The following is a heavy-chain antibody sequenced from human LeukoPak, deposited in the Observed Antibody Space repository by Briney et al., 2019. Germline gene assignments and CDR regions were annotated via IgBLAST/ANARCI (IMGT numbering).Heavy chain of an antibody. CDR1: GGSFSGYY. V-gene: IGHV4-34*01. CDR3: ASLAVAGDFDY. J-gene: IGHJ4*02. CDR2: INHSGST. Sequence: PSETLSLTCAVYGGSFSGYYWSWVRQPPGKGLEWIGEINHSGSTNYNPSLKSRVTISVDTSKNQLSLKLSSVTAADTAVYYCASLAVAGDFDYWGQGTLVTVSS. D-gene: IGHD6-19*01.